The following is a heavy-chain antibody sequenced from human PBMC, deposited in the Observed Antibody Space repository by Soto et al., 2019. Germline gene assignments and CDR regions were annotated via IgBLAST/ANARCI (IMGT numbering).Heavy chain of an antibody. D-gene: IGHD5-18*01. CDR3: AKDRNTAMVTGDFDY. Sequence: PGGSLRLSCAASGFTFGDYAMHWVRQVPGRGLEWVSGVSWTNISFGYADSVKGRFTISRDNAKNSLYLQMKSLRREDTAFYYCAKDRNTAMVTGDFDYWGHGTMVTVYS. J-gene: IGHJ4*01. CDR1: GFTFGDYA. CDR2: VSWTNISF. V-gene: IGHV3-9*01.